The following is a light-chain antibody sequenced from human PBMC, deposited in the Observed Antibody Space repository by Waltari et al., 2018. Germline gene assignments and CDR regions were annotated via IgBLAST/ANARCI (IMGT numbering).Light chain of an antibody. J-gene: IGKJ1*01. CDR1: QGISTW. V-gene: IGKV1-5*01. CDR3: QHYNAYRT. Sequence: DIQMTQSPSTLSASVGDRVIITCRASQGISTWLAWDQQKPGKAPKLLIFAASSLQTGVPSRFSGSGSGTEFTLTINSLQPDDFATYYCQHYNAYRTFGQGTKVEIK. CDR2: AAS.